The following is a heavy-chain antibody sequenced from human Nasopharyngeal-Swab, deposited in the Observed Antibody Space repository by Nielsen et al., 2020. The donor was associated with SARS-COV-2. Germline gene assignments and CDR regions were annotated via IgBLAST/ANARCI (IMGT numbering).Heavy chain of an antibody. D-gene: IGHD2-2*01. CDR1: GFTFSDYY. J-gene: IGHJ6*02. V-gene: IGHV3-11*04. Sequence: GESLKISCAASGFTFSDYYMSWIRQAPGKGLEWVSYISSSGSNIYYADSVKGRFTISRDNAKNSLYLQMNSLRAEDTAVYYCARDIVVVPAANPTYYYYGMDVWGQGTTVTVSS. CDR3: ARDIVVVPAANPTYYYYGMDV. CDR2: ISSSGSNI.